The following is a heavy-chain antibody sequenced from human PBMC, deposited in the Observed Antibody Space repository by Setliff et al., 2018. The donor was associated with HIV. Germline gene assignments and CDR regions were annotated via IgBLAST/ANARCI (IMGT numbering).Heavy chain of an antibody. CDR3: ARDYQAVVVAATMADI. CDR1: GYTFIGYY. D-gene: IGHD2-15*01. CDR2: INPNSGGT. Sequence: PPASVKVSCKASGYTFIGYYMHWVRQAPGQGLEWMGWINPNSGGTNYAQKFQGRATMTRDTSNSTAYMELSRLRSDDTAVYYCARDYQAVVVAATMADIWGQGTMVTVSS. V-gene: IGHV1-2*02. J-gene: IGHJ3*02.